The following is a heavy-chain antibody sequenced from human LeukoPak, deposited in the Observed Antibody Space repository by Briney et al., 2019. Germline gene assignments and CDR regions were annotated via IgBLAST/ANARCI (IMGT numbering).Heavy chain of an antibody. D-gene: IGHD3-10*01. CDR3: ARVYDSGSQAYFYYMDV. J-gene: IGHJ6*03. V-gene: IGHV4-4*07. CDR1: GGSITIYY. CDR2: IYTSGST. Sequence: SETLSLTCTVSGGSITIYYWSWIRQPAGKGLEWIGRIYTSGSTNYNPSLKSRVTMSVDASKNQFSLKVNSVTAADTAVYYCARVYDSGSQAYFYYMDVWGKGTTVTISS.